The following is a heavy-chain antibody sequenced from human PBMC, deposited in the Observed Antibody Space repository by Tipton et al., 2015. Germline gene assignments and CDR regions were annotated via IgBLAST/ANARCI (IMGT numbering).Heavy chain of an antibody. J-gene: IGHJ3*02. V-gene: IGHV3-23*01. CDR1: GYSFTSYW. CDR2: ISGSGAGT. D-gene: IGHD4-23*01. CDR3: ARVGGQASNGFDI. Sequence: SGAEVKKPGESLKISCKGSGYSFTSYWIGWVRQAPGKGLEWVSAISGSGAGTYYADSVKGRFTISRDNSKNTLYLQMNSLRAEDTAIYYCARVGGQASNGFDIWGQGTMVTVSS.